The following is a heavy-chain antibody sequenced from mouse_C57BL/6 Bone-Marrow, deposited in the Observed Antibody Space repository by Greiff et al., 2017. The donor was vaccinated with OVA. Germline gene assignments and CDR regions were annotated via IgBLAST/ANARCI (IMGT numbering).Heavy chain of an antibody. Sequence: QVHVKQSGAELVKPGASVKLSCKASGYTFTSYWMHWVKQRPGQGLEWIGMIHPNSGSTNYNEKFKSKATLTVDKSSSTAYMQLSSLTSEDSAVYYCARWRIKLGDYWGQGTTLTVSS. CDR3: ARWRIKLGDY. CDR2: IHPNSGST. V-gene: IGHV1-64*01. D-gene: IGHD4-1*01. J-gene: IGHJ2*01. CDR1: GYTFTSYW.